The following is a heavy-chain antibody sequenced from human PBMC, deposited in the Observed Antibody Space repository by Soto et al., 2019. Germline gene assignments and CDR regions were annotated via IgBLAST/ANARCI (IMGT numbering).Heavy chain of an antibody. CDR3: TTDLGYFDWLLFPRLDY. J-gene: IGHJ4*02. V-gene: IGHV3-15*07. D-gene: IGHD3-9*01. CDR1: GFTFSKAW. CDR2: IKSKTDGWTT. Sequence: GGSLRLSCAASGFTFSKAWMNWVRQAPGKGLEWVGRIKSKTDGWTTDYSAPVKGRFTISRDDAKNTLYLQMNSLKTEDSAVYYFTTDLGYFDWLLFPRLDYWGQGTLVTVSS.